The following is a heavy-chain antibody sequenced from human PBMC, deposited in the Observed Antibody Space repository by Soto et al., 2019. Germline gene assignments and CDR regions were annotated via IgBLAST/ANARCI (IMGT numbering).Heavy chain of an antibody. CDR3: ARLAAVAGTDYYYYYMDV. CDR1: GGYISSSSYY. Sequence: SETLSLTCPFSGGYISSSSYYWGWIRKPPGKGLEWIGSIYYSGSTYYNPSLKGRVTISVDTSKNQFSLKLSSVTAADTAVYYCARLAAVAGTDYYYYYMDVWGKGTTVTSP. V-gene: IGHV4-39*01. CDR2: IYYSGST. D-gene: IGHD6-19*01. J-gene: IGHJ6*03.